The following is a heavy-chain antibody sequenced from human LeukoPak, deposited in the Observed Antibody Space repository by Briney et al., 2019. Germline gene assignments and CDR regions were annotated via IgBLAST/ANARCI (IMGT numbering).Heavy chain of an antibody. CDR2: INHSGST. V-gene: IGHV4-34*01. Sequence: PSETLSLTCAVYGGSFGGYYWSWIRQPPGKGLEWIGEINHSGSTNYNPSLKSRVTISVDTSKNQFSLKLSSVTAADTAVYYCARGLGDIVVVPAASNWFDPWGQGTLVTVSS. CDR3: ARGLGDIVVVPAASNWFDP. D-gene: IGHD2-2*01. J-gene: IGHJ5*02. CDR1: GGSFGGYY.